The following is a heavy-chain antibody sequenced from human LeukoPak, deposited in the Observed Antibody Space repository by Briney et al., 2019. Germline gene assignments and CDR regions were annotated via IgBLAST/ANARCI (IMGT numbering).Heavy chain of an antibody. CDR1: GGSFSGYY. CDR2: INHSGST. J-gene: IGHJ4*02. V-gene: IGHV4-34*01. CDR3: ARIYDSSGYYYFDY. Sequence: PSGTLSLTCAVYGGSFSGYYWSWIRQPPGKGLEWIGEINHSGSTNYNPSLKSRVTISVDTSKNQFSLKLSSVTAADTAVYYCARIYDSSGYYYFDYWGQGTLVTVSS. D-gene: IGHD3-22*01.